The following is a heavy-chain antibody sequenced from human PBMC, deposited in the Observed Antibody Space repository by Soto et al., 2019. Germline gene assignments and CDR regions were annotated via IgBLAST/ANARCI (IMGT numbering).Heavy chain of an antibody. CDR1: GFTFSGYS. CDR3: AREDILGVRSFDY. Sequence: PGGSLRLSCAASGFTFSGYSVNWVRQAPGKGLEWVSYISSGSKTIYYAKSVKGRFTVSRDNARNSQYLQMNSLRDEDTAVYYCAREDILGVRSFDYWGQGTLVTVSS. V-gene: IGHV3-48*02. D-gene: IGHD3-9*01. J-gene: IGHJ4*02. CDR2: ISSGSKTI.